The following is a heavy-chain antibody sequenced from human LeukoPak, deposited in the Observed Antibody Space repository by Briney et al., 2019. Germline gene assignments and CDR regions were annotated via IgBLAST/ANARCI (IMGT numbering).Heavy chain of an antibody. J-gene: IGHJ3*02. CDR1: RFSFSTFP. CDR3: AKSLLTTATGTGRAFDI. CDR2: ISAGGETT. D-gene: IGHD4-11*01. Sequence: SGGSLRLSCAASRFSFSTFPMGWVRQAPGKGLEWVSGISAGGETTFYADSVRGRLTISRDNSKNTLYLQMNSLSAEDTAVYYCAKSLLTTATGTGRAFDIWGQGTMVTVSS. V-gene: IGHV3-23*01.